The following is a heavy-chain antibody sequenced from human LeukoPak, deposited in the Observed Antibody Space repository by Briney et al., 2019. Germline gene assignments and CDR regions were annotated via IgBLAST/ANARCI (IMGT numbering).Heavy chain of an antibody. D-gene: IGHD1-20*01. CDR1: GFTFSSYA. V-gene: IGHV3-7*01. CDR3: ARDLTGSRGY. Sequence: GGSLRLSCAASGFTFSSYAMSWVRQAPGKGLEWVANIKQDGSEKYYVDSVKGRFTISRDNAKNSLYLQMNSLRAEDTAVYYCARDLTGSRGYWGQGTLVTVSS. J-gene: IGHJ4*02. CDR2: IKQDGSEK.